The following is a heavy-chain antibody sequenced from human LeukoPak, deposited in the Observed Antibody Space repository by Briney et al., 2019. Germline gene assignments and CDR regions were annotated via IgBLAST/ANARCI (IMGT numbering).Heavy chain of an antibody. D-gene: IGHD3-22*01. CDR2: IYYSGST. Sequence: SETLSLTCTVSGGSISGYHWSWIRQTPGEGLEWIGYIYYSGSTKYNPSLKSRVTMSVDTSRDQFSLKLSSVTAADTAVYYCARGGLENGYHSNDGFDIWGQGTMVTVSS. CDR1: GGSISGYH. J-gene: IGHJ3*02. CDR3: ARGGLENGYHSNDGFDI. V-gene: IGHV4-59*01.